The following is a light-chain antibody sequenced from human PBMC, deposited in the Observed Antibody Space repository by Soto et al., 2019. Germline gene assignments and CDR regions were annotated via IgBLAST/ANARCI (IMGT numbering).Light chain of an antibody. CDR2: AAS. Sequence: DIQMTQSPSSLSASVGDGVTITCRASRSVSNYLNWYQQKPGKAPKLLIYAASSLQSGVPSRFSGSGSGTDFTLTIRSLQPEDFATYYCQQSHSIPLTFGQGTKVDIK. CDR3: QQSHSIPLT. V-gene: IGKV1-39*01. CDR1: RSVSNY. J-gene: IGKJ1*01.